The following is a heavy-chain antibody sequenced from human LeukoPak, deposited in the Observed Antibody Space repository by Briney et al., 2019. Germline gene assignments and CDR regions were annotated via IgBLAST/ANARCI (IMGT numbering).Heavy chain of an antibody. CDR1: GFTFSSFS. CDR3: VRLRRSSATGGYYYYYDY. V-gene: IGHV3-21*01. D-gene: IGHD3-22*01. CDR2: ITPTSSYI. J-gene: IGHJ4*02. Sequence: PGGSLRLSCGASGFTFSSFSMNWVRQAPGKGLEWVSSITPTSSYIYYADSVRGRFTISRDNAKSSLFLQMDSLSAEDTAVYYCVRLRRSSATGGYYYYYDYWGQGILVTVSS.